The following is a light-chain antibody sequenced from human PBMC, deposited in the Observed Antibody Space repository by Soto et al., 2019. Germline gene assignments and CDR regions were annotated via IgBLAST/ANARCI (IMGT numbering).Light chain of an antibody. CDR1: KLGDKY. J-gene: IGLJ2*01. CDR3: QAWDSSTAV. V-gene: IGLV3-1*01. Sequence: SYELTQPPSVSVSPGQTASITCSGDKLGDKYACWYQQKPGQSPVVVIYQDRKRPSGIPERFSGSNSGNTATLTISGTQAMDEADYYCQAWDSSTAVFGGGTKVTVL. CDR2: QDR.